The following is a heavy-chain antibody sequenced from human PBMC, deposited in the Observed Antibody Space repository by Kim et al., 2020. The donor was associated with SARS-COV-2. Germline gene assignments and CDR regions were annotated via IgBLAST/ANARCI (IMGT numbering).Heavy chain of an antibody. D-gene: IGHD2-8*01. Sequence: GQTGYASPVKGRLTISRDDSKNTLYLQMNSLKTEDTAVYYCTTDLVSIDYWGQGTLVTVSS. V-gene: IGHV3-15*01. J-gene: IGHJ4*02. CDR2: GQT. CDR3: TTDLVSIDY.